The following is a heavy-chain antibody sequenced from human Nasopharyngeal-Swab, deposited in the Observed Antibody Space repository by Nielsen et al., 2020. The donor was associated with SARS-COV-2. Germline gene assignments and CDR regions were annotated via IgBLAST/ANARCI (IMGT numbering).Heavy chain of an antibody. J-gene: IGHJ4*02. V-gene: IGHV3-74*01. CDR1: GFTFSNYW. D-gene: IGHD1/OR15-1a*01. Sequence: GGSLRLSCAASGFTFSNYWMHWVRQAPGKGLVWVSRINSDGSNTNYADSMKGRFTISRDNAKNTLYLQMNSLRAEDTAVYYCASPAGRTKDFDYWGQGTLVTVSS. CDR2: INSDGSNT. CDR3: ASPAGRTKDFDY.